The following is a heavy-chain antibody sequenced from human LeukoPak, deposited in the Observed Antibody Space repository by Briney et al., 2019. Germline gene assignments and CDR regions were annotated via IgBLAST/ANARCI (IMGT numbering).Heavy chain of an antibody. V-gene: IGHV3-66*01. CDR1: GFTISNNY. Sequence: GGSLRLSCAASGFTISNNYMNWVRQAPGKGPEWVSVIYDGGITYYADSVKGRFTISRDDSKNTLHLQMNSLRVDDTAVYYCARDRDYSGSGSPDSWGQGTLVTVSS. CDR2: IYDGGIT. D-gene: IGHD3-10*01. J-gene: IGHJ4*02. CDR3: ARDRDYSGSGSPDS.